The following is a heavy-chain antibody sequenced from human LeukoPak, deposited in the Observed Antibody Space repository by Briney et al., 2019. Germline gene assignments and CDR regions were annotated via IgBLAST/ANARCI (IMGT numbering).Heavy chain of an antibody. Sequence: SETLSLTCAVFGGSIASPYWWTWVRQSPGKGLEWIGEVYHTGGTNHNPSLKSRVTMSVDKSNNQFSLKLTSLTAADTAVYYCASRDDSGPYWGQGTLVTVSS. CDR2: VYHTGGT. CDR3: ASRDDSGPY. V-gene: IGHV4-4*02. J-gene: IGHJ4*02. D-gene: IGHD4-17*01. CDR1: GGSIASPYW.